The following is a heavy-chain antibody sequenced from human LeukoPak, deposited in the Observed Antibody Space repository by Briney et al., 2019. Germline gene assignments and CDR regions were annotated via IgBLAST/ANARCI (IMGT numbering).Heavy chain of an antibody. CDR2: INPNSGGT. Sequence: ASVKVSCKASGYTFTGYYMHCVRQSPGQRLEWMGWINPNSGGTNYAQKFQGRVTMTRDTSISTAYMEVSRLRSDDTAGYYCARARGIGPRSAFDYWGQGTLVTVSS. CDR1: GYTFTGYY. D-gene: IGHD2-15*01. J-gene: IGHJ4*02. V-gene: IGHV1-2*02. CDR3: ARARGIGPRSAFDY.